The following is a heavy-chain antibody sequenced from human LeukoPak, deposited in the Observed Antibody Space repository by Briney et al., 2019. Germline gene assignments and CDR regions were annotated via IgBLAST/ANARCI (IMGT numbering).Heavy chain of an antibody. D-gene: IGHD3-3*01. CDR2: ISGSGGST. CDR3: AKDTALNTMFDY. V-gene: IGHV3-23*01. J-gene: IGHJ4*02. Sequence: GGSLRLSCAASGFTFSSYAMSWVRQAPGKGLEWVSAISGSGGSTYYADSAKGRFTISRDNSKSTLYLQMNSLRAEDTAVYYCAKDTALNTMFDYWGQGTLVTVSS. CDR1: GFTFSSYA.